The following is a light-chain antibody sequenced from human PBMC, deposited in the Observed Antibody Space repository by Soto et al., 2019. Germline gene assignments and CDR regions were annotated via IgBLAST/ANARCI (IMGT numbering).Light chain of an antibody. V-gene: IGLV8-61*01. Sequence: QAVVTQEPSFSVSPGRTVTLTCGLSSGSVSTSYYPSWYQQTPGQAPRTLIYSTNTRPSGVPDRFSGSILGNKAALTITGAQADDESDYYCVLYMGGGIWVFGGGTKLTVL. CDR3: VLYMGGGIWV. J-gene: IGLJ3*02. CDR1: SGSVSTSYY. CDR2: STN.